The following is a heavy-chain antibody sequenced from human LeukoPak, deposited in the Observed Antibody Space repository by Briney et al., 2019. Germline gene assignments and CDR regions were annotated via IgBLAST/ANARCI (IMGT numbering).Heavy chain of an antibody. V-gene: IGHV1-69*13. CDR1: GGSFTFTSNA. CDR3: AGFFYDNSGDAFDI. CDR2: LIPIYGSS. D-gene: IGHD3-22*01. J-gene: IGHJ3*02. Sequence: ASVKVSCKAPGGSFTFTSNAISWVRQAPGQGLEWVGGLIPIYGSSNYAQKFQGRVTITSDESTRTVYMELSSLRPEDSAVYYCAGFFYDNSGDAFDIWGQGTTVTVSS.